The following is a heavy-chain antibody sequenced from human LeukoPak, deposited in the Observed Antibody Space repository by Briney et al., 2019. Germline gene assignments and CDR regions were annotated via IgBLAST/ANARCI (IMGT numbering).Heavy chain of an antibody. Sequence: DPGGSLRLSCAASGLTFSSYAMSWVRQAPGKGLEWVAVISYDGSNKYYADSVKGRFTISRDNSKNTLYLQMNSLRAEDTAVYYCARDGIAVAGTISERYYFDYWGQGTLVTVSS. CDR2: ISYDGSNK. CDR3: ARDGIAVAGTISERYYFDY. V-gene: IGHV3-30*04. D-gene: IGHD6-19*01. CDR1: GLTFSSYA. J-gene: IGHJ4*02.